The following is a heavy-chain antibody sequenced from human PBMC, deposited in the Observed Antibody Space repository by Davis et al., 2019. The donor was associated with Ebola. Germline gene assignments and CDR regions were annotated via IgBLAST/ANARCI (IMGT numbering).Heavy chain of an antibody. CDR1: GFIFSTYV. CDR2: GTSADT. J-gene: IGHJ4*02. CDR3: ARATGHDY. V-gene: IGHV3-23*01. Sequence: GESLKISCSASGFIFSTYVMSWVRQAPGKGLEWVSTYGTSADTYYADSVKGRFTISRDNSKNTLYLQMNSLRAEDTAVYYCARATGHDYWGQGTLVTVSS. D-gene: IGHD1-26*01.